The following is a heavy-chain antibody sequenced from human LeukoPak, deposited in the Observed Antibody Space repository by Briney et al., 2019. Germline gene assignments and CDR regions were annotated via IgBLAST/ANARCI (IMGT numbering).Heavy chain of an antibody. V-gene: IGHV1-2*02. CDR1: GYTFMKPY. J-gene: IGHJ5*02. CDR2: IKPNSGGT. D-gene: IGHD3-10*01. Sequence: GASVKVSCKASGYTFMKPYIHWVRQAPGQGLEWMGWIKPNSGGTRSAQKFQGRVTMTRDTSISTAYMELSSLRYDDTAVYYCATNILVRDIINWFDPWGQGTLVTVSS. CDR3: ATNILVRDIINWFDP.